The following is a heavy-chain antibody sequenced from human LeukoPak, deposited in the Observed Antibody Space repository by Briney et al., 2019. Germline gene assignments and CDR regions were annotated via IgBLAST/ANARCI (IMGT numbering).Heavy chain of an antibody. CDR2: ISPSGGST. Sequence: ASVKLSCKAFGYTFTGYWMHWVRQAPGQGPEWMGVISPSGGSTIYAQRFKGRVTLTRDMSTSTDYLELSSLRSEDTAVYYCARDNSVRDEAWWFNPWGQGTLVTVSS. D-gene: IGHD5-24*01. J-gene: IGHJ5*02. CDR3: ARDNSVRDEAWWFNP. V-gene: IGHV1-46*01. CDR1: GYTFTGYW.